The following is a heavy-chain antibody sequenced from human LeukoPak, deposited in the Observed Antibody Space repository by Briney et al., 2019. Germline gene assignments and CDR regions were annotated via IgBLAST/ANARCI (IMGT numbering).Heavy chain of an antibody. CDR2: ISGSGGST. Sequence: PGGSLRLSCAASGFTFSSYAMSWVRQAPGKGLEWVSAISGSGGSTYYADSVKGRFTISRDNSKNTLYLQMNSLRAEDTALYYCAKVGFKYDFWSGYFPSYGMDVWGQGATVTVSS. D-gene: IGHD3-3*01. CDR1: GFTFSSYA. J-gene: IGHJ6*02. V-gene: IGHV3-23*01. CDR3: AKVGFKYDFWSGYFPSYGMDV.